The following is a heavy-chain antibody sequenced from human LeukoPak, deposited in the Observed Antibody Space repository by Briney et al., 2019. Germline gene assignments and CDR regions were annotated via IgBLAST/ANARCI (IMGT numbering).Heavy chain of an antibody. CDR1: GFTLSYYD. J-gene: IGHJ5*02. CDR2: IDIPGNT. CDR3: ARAVAGTHWFDP. D-gene: IGHD6-19*01. Sequence: GGSLRLSCAASGFTLSYYDMHWVRQATGKGLEWVSGIDIPGNTYYPDSVKGRFTMSRESTKNSLYLQMNSLRAGDTAVYYCARAVAGTHWFDPWGQGTLVTVSS. V-gene: IGHV3-13*01.